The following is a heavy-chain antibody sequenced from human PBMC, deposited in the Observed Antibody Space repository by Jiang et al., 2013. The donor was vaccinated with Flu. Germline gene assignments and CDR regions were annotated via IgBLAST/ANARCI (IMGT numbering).Heavy chain of an antibody. CDR3: ARGGPAAIGPDAAAAASGGYFDY. D-gene: IGHD2-2*01. Sequence: LKSRVTISVDTSKNQFSLKLSSVTAADTAVYYCARGGPAAIGPDAAAAASGGYFDYWGQGTLVTVSS. V-gene: IGHV4-34*01. J-gene: IGHJ4*02.